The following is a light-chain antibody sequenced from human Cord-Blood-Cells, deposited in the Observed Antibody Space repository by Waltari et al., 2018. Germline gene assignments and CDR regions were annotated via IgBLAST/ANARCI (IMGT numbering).Light chain of an antibody. Sequence: DIQMTQSPSTLSASVGDRVTITCRASQSISSWLAWYQQKPGKAPKLLIYDASSLESGVPSRFSGSGSGTEFTLTVISLQPDDFATYYGQQYNSYWTFGQGTKVEIK. CDR3: QQYNSYWT. V-gene: IGKV1-5*01. CDR1: QSISSW. J-gene: IGKJ1*01. CDR2: DAS.